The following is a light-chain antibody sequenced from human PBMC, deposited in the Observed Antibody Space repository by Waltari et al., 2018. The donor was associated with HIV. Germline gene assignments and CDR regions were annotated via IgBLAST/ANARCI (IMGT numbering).Light chain of an antibody. CDR3: GTWDSSLSGVV. CDR2: DNN. Sequence: QSVLTHPPSVSAAPGQKVTISCSGRSANIGKHFVSWYKQLPGTAPKLLIYDNNKRPSGIPDRFSGSKSGTSATLGITGLQTGDEADYYCGTWDSSLSGVVFGGGTKLTVL. V-gene: IGLV1-51*01. CDR1: SANIGKHF. J-gene: IGLJ3*02.